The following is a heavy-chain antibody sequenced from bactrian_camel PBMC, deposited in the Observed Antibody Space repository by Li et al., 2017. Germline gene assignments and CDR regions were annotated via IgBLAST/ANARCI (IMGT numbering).Heavy chain of an antibody. Sequence: HVQLVESGGGSVQAGGSLRLSCTYRSGFTFREPDMGWYRQAPGDECKLVSRINRDGSTYYADSVKGRFTISRDNAKNTVYLQMNSLKPEDTAMYYCAADTSRWYGCALRTGQYSYWGQGTQVTVS. V-gene: IGHV3S53*01. CDR1: GFTFREPD. J-gene: IGHJ4*01. CDR2: INRDGST. D-gene: IGHD6*01. CDR3: AADTSRWYGCALRTGQYSY.